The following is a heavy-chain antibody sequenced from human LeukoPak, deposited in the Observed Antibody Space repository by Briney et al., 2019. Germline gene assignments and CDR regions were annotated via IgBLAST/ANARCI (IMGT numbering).Heavy chain of an antibody. D-gene: IGHD3-10*01. CDR1: GGTFISYA. V-gene: IGHV1-69*13. Sequence: ASVTVSFTASGGTFISYAISWVRQAPGQGREWMGGIIPIFGTANYAQKFQGRVTITADESTSTAYMELSSLRSEDTAVYYCARAYYGSGSYLNWFDPWGQGTLVTVSS. J-gene: IGHJ5*02. CDR3: ARAYYGSGSYLNWFDP. CDR2: IIPIFGTA.